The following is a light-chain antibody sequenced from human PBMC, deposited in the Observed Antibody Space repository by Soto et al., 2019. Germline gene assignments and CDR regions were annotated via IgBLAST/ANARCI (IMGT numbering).Light chain of an antibody. CDR2: AAS. CDR3: QQSYSTWT. V-gene: IGKV1-39*01. J-gene: IGKJ1*01. CDR1: QNIRNY. Sequence: DIQMTQSPSSLSASVGDRVTITCRASQNIRNYLNWWQQKPGRAPKLLIYAASSLQSGVPSRFSGSGSVTDFTLTVSSLQPEDFATYYCQQSYSTWTFGQGTKVEIK.